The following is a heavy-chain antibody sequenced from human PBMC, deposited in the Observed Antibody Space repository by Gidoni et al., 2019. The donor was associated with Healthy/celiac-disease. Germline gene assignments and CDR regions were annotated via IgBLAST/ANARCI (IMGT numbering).Heavy chain of an antibody. Sequence: EVQLVESGGGLVKPGGSLRLSCAASGFTFSNAWMNWVRQAPGKGLEWVGRIKSKTDGGTTDYAAPVKGRFTISRDDSKNTLYLQMNSLKTEDTAVYYCTTGLYCSSTSCYWRDFDYWGQGTLVTVSS. V-gene: IGHV3-15*07. CDR1: GFTFSNAW. CDR2: IKSKTDGGTT. J-gene: IGHJ4*02. D-gene: IGHD2-2*01. CDR3: TTGLYCSSTSCYWRDFDY.